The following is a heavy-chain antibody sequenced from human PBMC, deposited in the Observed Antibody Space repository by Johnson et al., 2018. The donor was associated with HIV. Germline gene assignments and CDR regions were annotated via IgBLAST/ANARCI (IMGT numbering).Heavy chain of an antibody. CDR3: AKNGGVGGGSSNGAFDI. J-gene: IGHJ3*02. Sequence: VQLVESGGGVVQPGRSLRLSCAASGFTFSSYAMHWVRQAPGKGLEWVAVISYDGGNKYYADSVKGRFTISRDNSKNTLYLQMNSLRAEDTAVYYCAKNGGVGGGSSNGAFDIWGQGTMVTVSS. CDR1: GFTFSSYA. CDR2: ISYDGGNK. D-gene: IGHD2-15*01. V-gene: IGHV3-30*18.